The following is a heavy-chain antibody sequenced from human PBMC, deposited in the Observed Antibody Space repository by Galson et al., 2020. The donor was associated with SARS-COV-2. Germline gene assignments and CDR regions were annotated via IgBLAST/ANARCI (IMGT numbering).Heavy chain of an antibody. CDR1: GESSFNGYY. Sequence: SQASETLSLTCAVYGESSFNGYYWTWIRQSPGKGLEWIGEINQSGGTSYNPSLKSRATISVDASKNQFSLKLTSVTAADTAVYFCARGGCGYSACYPFPDYWGQGTLVTVSS. CDR3: ARGGCGYSACYPFPDY. V-gene: IGHV4-34*01. CDR2: INQSGGT. J-gene: IGHJ4*02. D-gene: IGHD3-22*01.